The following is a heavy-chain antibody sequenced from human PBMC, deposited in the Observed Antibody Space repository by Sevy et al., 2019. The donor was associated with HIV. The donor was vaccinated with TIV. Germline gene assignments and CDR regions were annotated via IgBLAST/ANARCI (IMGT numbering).Heavy chain of an antibody. V-gene: IGHV1-2*02. CDR3: ARDSRLRYGSGSYSY. CDR2: INPNSGGT. Sequence: ASVKVSCKASGYTFTGYYMHWVRQAPGQGLEWMGWINPNSGGTNYAQKFQGRVTMTRDTSISTAYMELSRLRSDDTDVYYCARDSRLRYGSGSYSYWGQGTLVTVSS. CDR1: GYTFTGYY. D-gene: IGHD3-10*01. J-gene: IGHJ4*02.